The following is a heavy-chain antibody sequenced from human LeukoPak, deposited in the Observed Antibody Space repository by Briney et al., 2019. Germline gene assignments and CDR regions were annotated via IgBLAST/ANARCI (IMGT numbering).Heavy chain of an antibody. CDR1: GGSLGRSNTY. Sequence: SSETLSLTCTVSGGSLGRSNTYWGWIRQTPGKGLEWLGTILHSGYTYNNPSLKSRVTMSVDSSKNQFSLGLSSVTAADTAVYFCARHRGGGGYHYMDVWGKGTTVIVSS. CDR2: ILHSGYT. D-gene: IGHD2-21*01. CDR3: ARHRGGGGYHYMDV. V-gene: IGHV4-39*01. J-gene: IGHJ6*03.